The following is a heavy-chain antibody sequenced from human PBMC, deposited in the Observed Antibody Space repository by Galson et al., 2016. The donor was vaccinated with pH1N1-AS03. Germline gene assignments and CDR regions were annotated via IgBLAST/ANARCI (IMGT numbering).Heavy chain of an antibody. Sequence: SVKVFCKASGYIFTGFYVHWVRQAPRQGLEWMGWINPNNGVTNYAQKFQAWVTMTGDTSISTAYMELYGLKSDDTAVYYCARDPRGPCSSATCATTYYFGMDVWGQGTTVIVSS. D-gene: IGHD1-26*01. J-gene: IGHJ6*02. CDR2: INPNNGVT. V-gene: IGHV1-2*04. CDR3: ARDPRGPCSSATCATTYYFGMDV. CDR1: GYIFTGFY.